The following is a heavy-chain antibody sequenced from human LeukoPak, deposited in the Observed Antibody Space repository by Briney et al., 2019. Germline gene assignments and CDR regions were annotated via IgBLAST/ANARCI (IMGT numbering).Heavy chain of an antibody. CDR1: GYNFSNYW. D-gene: IGHD3-22*01. V-gene: IGHV5-51*01. Sequence: GESLKISCKGSGYNFSNYWIGWVRQMPGKGLEWMGIIYPGDSDTRYSPSFQGQVTISADKSISTAYMQWSSLKASDTAMYYCARLDNYYDSSGYFDYWGQGTLVTVSS. CDR2: IYPGDSDT. CDR3: ARLDNYYDSSGYFDY. J-gene: IGHJ4*02.